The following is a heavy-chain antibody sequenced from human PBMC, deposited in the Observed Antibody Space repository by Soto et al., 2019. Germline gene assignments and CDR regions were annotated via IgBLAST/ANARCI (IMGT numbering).Heavy chain of an antibody. Sequence: ASVKLSCKASENTFSTYSLHWVRQAPGQGLEWMGVINPTTTTTTDAQKFQGRVTMTRDTSTSTVFLELSSLRSGDTAVYFCARDLYSTSWYVRAFDMWGQGKMVTVS. V-gene: IGHV1-46*03. CDR1: ENTFSTYS. J-gene: IGHJ3*02. CDR2: INPTTTTT. D-gene: IGHD6-13*01. CDR3: ARDLYSTSWYVRAFDM.